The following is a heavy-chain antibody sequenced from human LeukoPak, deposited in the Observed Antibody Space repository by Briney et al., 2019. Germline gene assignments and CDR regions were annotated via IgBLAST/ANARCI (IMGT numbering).Heavy chain of an antibody. CDR2: ISGSGVST. Sequence: GGSLRLSCAASGFIFSSYAMSWVRQAPGKGLEWVSAISGSGVSTYYADSVKGRFTISRDNSKNTLYLQMNSLRAEDTAVYYCAKDRPDSSGYYYWGQGTLVTVSS. J-gene: IGHJ4*02. D-gene: IGHD3-22*01. CDR1: GFIFSSYA. CDR3: AKDRPDSSGYYY. V-gene: IGHV3-23*01.